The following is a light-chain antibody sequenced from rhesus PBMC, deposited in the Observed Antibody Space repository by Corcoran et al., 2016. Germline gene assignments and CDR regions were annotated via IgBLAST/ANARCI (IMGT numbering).Light chain of an antibody. Sequence: DIQMTQSPSSLSASVGDTVTITCRASQSISSWLDWYQQKPGKAPKLLISNESSLQRGVPSRFSGIGSGTDFTITISSLQPEDFATYYCLQYSSSPRAFGGGTKVEIK. J-gene: IGKJ4*01. CDR3: LQYSSSPRA. CDR2: NES. CDR1: QSISSW. V-gene: IGKV1-22*01.